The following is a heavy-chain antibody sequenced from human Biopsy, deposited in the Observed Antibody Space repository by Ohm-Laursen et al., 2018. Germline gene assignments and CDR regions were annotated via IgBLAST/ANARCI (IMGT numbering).Heavy chain of an antibody. V-gene: IGHV4-4*07. CDR2: IYTSGIS. Sequence: SDTLSLTCTVSGCSLSSYSWSWILQPAGKGLDWIGQIYTSGISNYNPTLKSRFTMSVDTSKKKFSLRVSSAPAADAAVYYCARDRDRRGWFDPWGQGTLVTVSS. CDR1: GCSLSSYS. CDR3: ARDRDRRGWFDP. D-gene: IGHD1-14*01. J-gene: IGHJ5*02.